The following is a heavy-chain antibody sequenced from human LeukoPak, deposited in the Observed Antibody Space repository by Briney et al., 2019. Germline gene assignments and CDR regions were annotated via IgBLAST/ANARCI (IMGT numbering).Heavy chain of an antibody. CDR2: ITSSSSYI. V-gene: IGHV3-21*01. J-gene: IGHJ4*02. Sequence: GGSLRLSCAASGFTFSTYNMNCVRQAPGKGLEWVSSITSSSSYIYYADSVKGRFTISRDNAKNSLYLQMNSLRAEDTAVYYCARDSGFSGTQRGEYWGQGTLVTVSS. CDR3: ARDSGFSGTQRGEY. CDR1: GFTFSTYN. D-gene: IGHD3/OR15-3a*01.